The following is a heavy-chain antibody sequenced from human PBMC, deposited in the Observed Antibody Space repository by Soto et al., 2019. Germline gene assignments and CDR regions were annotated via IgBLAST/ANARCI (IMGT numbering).Heavy chain of an antibody. J-gene: IGHJ4*02. CDR1: GFTFSSYE. CDR3: ARGLRVLRFLEWPPGY. CDR2: ISSSGSTI. Sequence: GGSLRLSCAASGFTFSSYEMNWVRQAPGKGLEWVSYISSSGSTIYYADSVKGRFTISRDNAKNSLYLQMNSLRAEDTAVYYCARGLRVLRFLEWPPGYWGQGTLVTVSS. D-gene: IGHD3-3*01. V-gene: IGHV3-48*03.